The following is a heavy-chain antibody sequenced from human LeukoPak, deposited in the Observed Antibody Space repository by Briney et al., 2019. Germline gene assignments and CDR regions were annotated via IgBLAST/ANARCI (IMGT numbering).Heavy chain of an antibody. V-gene: IGHV3-21*01. CDR2: ISSSSIYI. CDR1: GFTFSSYS. CDR3: AREGYSYGTYYYSYMDV. Sequence: GGSLRLSCAASGFTFSSYSMNWVRQAPGEGLEWVSSISSSSIYIYHADSVKGRSTISRDNAKNSLYLQMNSLRAEDTAVYYCAREGYSYGTYYYSYMDVWGKGTTVTVSS. D-gene: IGHD5-18*01. J-gene: IGHJ6*03.